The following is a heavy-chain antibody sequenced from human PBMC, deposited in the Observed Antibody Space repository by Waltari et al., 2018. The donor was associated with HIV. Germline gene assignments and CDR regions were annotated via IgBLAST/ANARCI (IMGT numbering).Heavy chain of an antibody. J-gene: IGHJ4*02. V-gene: IGHV3-30*18. CDR1: GFTFSGYG. CDR2: ISYDGSIK. Sequence: QVQLVESGGGVVQPGRSLRLSCAASGFTFSGYGMHWVRQAPGKGLEWVAVISYDGSIKYDADSVKGRFTVSRDNSKNTLYLQMNSLRPEDTAVYYCAKALSRRTTVTASPFDYWGQGTLVTVSS. D-gene: IGHD4-17*01. CDR3: AKALSRRTTVTASPFDY.